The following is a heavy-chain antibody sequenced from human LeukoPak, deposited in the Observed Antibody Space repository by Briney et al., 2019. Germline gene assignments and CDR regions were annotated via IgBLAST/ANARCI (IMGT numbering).Heavy chain of an antibody. CDR2: IYSSGST. Sequence: PSETLSLTCTVSGGSMSNYHWSWIRQPPGKGLEWIGDIYSSGSTNYNPSLKSRVTISVDTSKNQFSLRLSSVTAADTAVYYCARGPSGSYNWFDPWGQGTLVTVSS. CDR1: GGSMSNYH. V-gene: IGHV4-59*01. CDR3: ARGPSGSYNWFDP. J-gene: IGHJ5*02. D-gene: IGHD1-26*01.